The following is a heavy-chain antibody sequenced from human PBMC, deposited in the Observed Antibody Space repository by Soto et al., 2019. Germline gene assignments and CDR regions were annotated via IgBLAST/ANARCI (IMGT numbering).Heavy chain of an antibody. CDR2: IWYDGSNK. D-gene: IGHD3-22*01. Sequence: GGSLRLSCAASGFTFSSYGMHWVRQAPGKGLEWVAVIWYDGSNKHYADSVKGRFTISRDNSKNTLYLQMNSLRAEDTAVYYCARGTPNYYDSSGYYLDYWGQGTLVTVAS. CDR3: ARGTPNYYDSSGYYLDY. J-gene: IGHJ4*02. CDR1: GFTFSSYG. V-gene: IGHV3-33*01.